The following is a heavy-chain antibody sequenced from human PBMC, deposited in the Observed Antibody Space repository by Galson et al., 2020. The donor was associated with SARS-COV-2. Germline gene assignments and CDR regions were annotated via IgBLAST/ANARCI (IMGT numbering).Heavy chain of an antibody. CDR3: AREDLWFGAYDFDY. CDR2: ISSSSGDI. Sequence: TGGSLRLSCAASEFTFSKYSMDWVRQAPGKGLEWVSCISSSSGDIKYADSVRGRFTISRDNAKNSLYLQMNNLRAEDTAVYYCAREDLWFGAYDFDYWGQEPCSPSPQ. J-gene: IGHJ4*01. CDR1: EFTFSKYS. D-gene: IGHD3-10*01. V-gene: IGHV3-21*01.